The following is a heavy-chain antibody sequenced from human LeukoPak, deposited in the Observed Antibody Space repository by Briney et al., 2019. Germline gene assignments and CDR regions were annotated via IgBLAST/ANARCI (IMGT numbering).Heavy chain of an antibody. D-gene: IGHD6-6*01. V-gene: IGHV1-69*13. Sequence: SVRVSCKASGGTFSSYAISWVRQAPGQGLEWMGGIIPIFGTANYAQKFQGRVTITADESTSTAYMELSSLRSEDTAVYYCARGVITEYSSSSFDYWGQGTLVTVSS. CDR2: IIPIFGTA. CDR3: ARGVITEYSSSSFDY. CDR1: GGTFSSYA. J-gene: IGHJ4*02.